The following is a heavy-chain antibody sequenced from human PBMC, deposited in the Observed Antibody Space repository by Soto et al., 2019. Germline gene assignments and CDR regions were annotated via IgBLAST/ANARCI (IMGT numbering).Heavy chain of an antibody. V-gene: IGHV2-26*01. CDR2: IFSNDEK. D-gene: IGHD6-19*01. J-gene: IGHJ4*02. CDR1: GFSLSTARMG. Sequence: QVTLKESGPVLVKPTETLTLTCTVSGFSLSTARMGVSWIRQPPGKALEWLAHIFSNDEKSYSTSLKSRVTISKDPSKSQVVLTMPNMDPVDTATYYCARIRTGQWLGGFDYWGQGTLVTVSS. CDR3: ARIRTGQWLGGFDY.